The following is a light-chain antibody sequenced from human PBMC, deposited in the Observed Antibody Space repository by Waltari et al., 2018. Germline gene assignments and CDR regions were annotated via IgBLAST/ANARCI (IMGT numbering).Light chain of an antibody. J-gene: IGKJ4*01. CDR2: DAS. V-gene: IGKV1-33*01. CDR1: QDISNY. CDR3: QQYDNLLT. Sequence: DIQMTQSPSSLPASVRDRVTITSQASQDISNYLNWYQQKPGKAPKLLSYDASNLETGVPSRFSGSGSGTDFTFTISSLQPEDIATYYCQQYDNLLTFGGGTKVEIK.